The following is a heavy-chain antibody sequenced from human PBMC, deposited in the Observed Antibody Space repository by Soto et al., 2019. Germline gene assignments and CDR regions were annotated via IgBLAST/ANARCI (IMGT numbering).Heavy chain of an antibody. D-gene: IGHD3-16*01. CDR1: GVTFDDYT. V-gene: IGHV3-43*01. Sequence: GGSLRLSCAASGVTFDDYTMHWVRQAPGKGLEWVSLISWDGGSTYYADSVKGRFTISRDNSKNSLYLQMNSLRTEDTALYYCAKDILSRYDYVLDVWGQGTTVTVSS. J-gene: IGHJ6*02. CDR3: AKDILSRYDYVLDV. CDR2: ISWDGGST.